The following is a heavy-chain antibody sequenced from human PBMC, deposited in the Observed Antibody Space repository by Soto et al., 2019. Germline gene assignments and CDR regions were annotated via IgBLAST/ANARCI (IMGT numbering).Heavy chain of an antibody. V-gene: IGHV3-30-3*01. CDR1: GFTFSSYA. CDR2: ISYDGSNK. J-gene: IGHJ4*02. CDR3: ARDSAAMAYYFDY. Sequence: GGSLRLSCAASGFTFSSYAMHWVRQAPGKGLEWVAVISYDGSNKYYADSVKGRFTISRDNSKNTLYLQMNSLRAEDTAVYYCARDSAAMAYYFDYWGQGTLVTVSS. D-gene: IGHD5-18*01.